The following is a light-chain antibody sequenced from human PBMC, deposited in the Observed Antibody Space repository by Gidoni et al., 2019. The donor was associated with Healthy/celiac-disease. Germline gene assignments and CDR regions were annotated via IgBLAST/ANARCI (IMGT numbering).Light chain of an antibody. V-gene: IGKV1-9*01. CDR1: QGISSY. J-gene: IGKJ4*01. CDR3: QQLNSYPPT. Sequence: DIQLTQSPSFLSASVGDRVTITCWASQGISSYLAWYQQKPGKAPKLLIYAASTLQSGVPSRFSGSGSGTEFTLTISSLQPEDFATYYCQQLNSYPPTFGGXTKVETK. CDR2: AAS.